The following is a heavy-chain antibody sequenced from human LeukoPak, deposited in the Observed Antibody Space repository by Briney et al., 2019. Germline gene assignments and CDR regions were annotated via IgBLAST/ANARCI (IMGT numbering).Heavy chain of an antibody. CDR1: GFTFSSYW. CDR2: IRSKSDGGTT. D-gene: IGHD3-22*01. V-gene: IGHV3-15*01. CDR3: STIFPYDSNVD. J-gene: IGHJ4*02. Sequence: GGSLRLSGAASGFTFSSYWMSWVRQAPGKGLEWVGRIRSKSDGGTTDYAAPVKGRFTISRDDSKNTLYMQMNSLQTEDTAVYYCSTIFPYDSNVDWGQGTLVTVSS.